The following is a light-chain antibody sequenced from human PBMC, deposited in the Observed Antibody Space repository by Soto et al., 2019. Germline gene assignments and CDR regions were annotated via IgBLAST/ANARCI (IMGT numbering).Light chain of an antibody. V-gene: IGKV4-1*01. CDR1: QRILYSSNNKNY. J-gene: IGKJ2*01. CDR3: QQYYSTPNT. CDR2: WAS. Sequence: DIVMTQSPDSLAVSLGERATINCKSSQRILYSSNNKNYLAWYQQKPGQPPKLLIYWASTRESGVPDRFSGGGSGTDFTLTISSLQAEDVAIYYCQQYYSTPNTFGQGTKLEIK.